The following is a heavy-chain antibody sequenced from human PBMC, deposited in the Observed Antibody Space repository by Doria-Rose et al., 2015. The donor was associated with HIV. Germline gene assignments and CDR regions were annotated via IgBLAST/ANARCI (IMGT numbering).Heavy chain of an antibody. CDR2: IFSDDER. V-gene: IGHV2-26*01. J-gene: IGHJ4*02. Sequence: QITLKESGPVLVKPTETLTLTCTVSGVSLSSPGMGVSWIRQPPGKALEWLANIFSDDERSYKTSLKSRLTISRGTSKSQVVFPMTDMDPVDTATYYCARIKSSRWYHKYYFDFWGQGTLVIVSA. CDR3: ARIKSSRWYHKYYFDF. D-gene: IGHD6-13*01. CDR1: GVSLSSPGMG.